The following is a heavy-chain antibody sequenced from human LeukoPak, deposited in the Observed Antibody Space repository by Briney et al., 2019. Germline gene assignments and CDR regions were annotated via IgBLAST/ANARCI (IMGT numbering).Heavy chain of an antibody. CDR2: IYYSGST. Sequence: PSETLSLTCTVSGGSISSYYWSWIRQPPGKGLEWIGYIYYSGSTNCNPSLKSRVTISIDTSKNQFSLNLSSVTAADTAVYYCARNGYGVNWFDPWGQGTLVTVSS. V-gene: IGHV4-59*01. CDR3: ARNGYGVNWFDP. J-gene: IGHJ5*02. CDR1: GGSISSYY. D-gene: IGHD3-10*01.